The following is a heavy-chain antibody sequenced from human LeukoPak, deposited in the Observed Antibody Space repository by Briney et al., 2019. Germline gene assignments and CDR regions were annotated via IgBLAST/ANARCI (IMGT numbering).Heavy chain of an antibody. D-gene: IGHD2-2*01. CDR2: IKQDESKK. CDR1: GFTFSGYW. V-gene: IGHV3-7*01. Sequence: PGGSLRLSCAASGFTFSGYWMSWVRQAPGKGLEWVANIKQDESKKHYLDSVKGRFTISRDNTKNSQYLQMNSLRAEDTAVYYCARVGWINVVVPAATPFDYWGQGTLVSVSS. CDR3: ARVGWINVVVPAATPFDY. J-gene: IGHJ4*02.